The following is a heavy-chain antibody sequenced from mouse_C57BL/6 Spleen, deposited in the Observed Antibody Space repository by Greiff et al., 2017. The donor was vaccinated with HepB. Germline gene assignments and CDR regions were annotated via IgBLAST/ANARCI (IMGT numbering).Heavy chain of an antibody. D-gene: IGHD2-4*01. CDR3: ARWGASRYDYDAPMDY. CDR2: INPSNGGT. CDR1: GYTFTSYW. V-gene: IGHV1-53*01. J-gene: IGHJ4*01. Sequence: QVQLQQPGTELVKPGASVKLSCKASGYTFTSYWMHWVKQRPGQGLEWIGNINPSNGGTNYNEKFKSKATLTVDKSSSTAYMQLSSLTSADSAVYYCARWGASRYDYDAPMDYWGQGTSVTVSS.